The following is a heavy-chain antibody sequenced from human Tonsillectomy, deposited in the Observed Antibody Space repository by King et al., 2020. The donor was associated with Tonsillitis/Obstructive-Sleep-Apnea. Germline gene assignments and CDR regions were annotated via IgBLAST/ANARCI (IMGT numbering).Heavy chain of an antibody. J-gene: IGHJ3*02. Sequence: QLQESGPGLVKPSGTLSLTCAVSGGSISSSNWWSWVRQPPGKGLERIGKIYHSGSTDYNPSLTSRVTISVDKSKNHFSLRLSSVTAADTAVYYCARGYCSSPSCHGDDAFDIWGQGTMVTVSS. CDR1: GGSISSSNW. V-gene: IGHV4-4*02. CDR2: IYHSGST. CDR3: ARGYCSSPSCHGDDAFDI. D-gene: IGHD2-2*01.